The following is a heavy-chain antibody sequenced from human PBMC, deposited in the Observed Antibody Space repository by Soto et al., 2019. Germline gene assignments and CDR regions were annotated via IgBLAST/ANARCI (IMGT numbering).Heavy chain of an antibody. V-gene: IGHV1-18*01. CDR3: ARAEAGTPLIFEEY. J-gene: IGHJ4*02. Sequence: QVELVQSGAEVKKPGASVKVSCKASGYTFTSYAISWMRQAPGQGLEWMGWISAYNGNTNYAQKLQGRVTMTTDTSTSTAYMVLRSLRSDDTAVYYCARAEAGTPLIFEEYWGQGTLVTVSS. CDR1: GYTFTSYA. CDR2: ISAYNGNT. D-gene: IGHD2-21*01.